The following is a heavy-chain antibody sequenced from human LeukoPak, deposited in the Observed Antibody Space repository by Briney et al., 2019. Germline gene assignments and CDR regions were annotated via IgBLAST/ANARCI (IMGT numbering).Heavy chain of an antibody. Sequence: GESLKISCKGSGYRFTSYWIGWVRQMPGKGLEWMGVIYPGDSDTRYTPSFQCQVTISADKSISTAYLQWRSLKASDTAMYYCARLSYYYDSSGYTSNWFDPWGQGTLVTVSS. CDR2: IYPGDSDT. CDR1: GYRFTSYW. D-gene: IGHD3-22*01. J-gene: IGHJ5*02. CDR3: ARLSYYYDSSGYTSNWFDP. V-gene: IGHV5-51*01.